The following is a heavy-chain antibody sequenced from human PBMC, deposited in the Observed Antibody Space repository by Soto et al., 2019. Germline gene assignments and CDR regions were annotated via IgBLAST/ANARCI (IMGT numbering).Heavy chain of an antibody. CDR3: ARALVPAAPFDY. CDR1: GFTFSSYA. D-gene: IGHD2-2*01. V-gene: IGHV3-30-3*01. J-gene: IGHJ4*02. CDR2: ISYDGSNK. Sequence: QVQLVESGGGVVQPGRSLRLSCAASGFTFSSYAMHWVRQAPGKGLEWVAVISYDGSNKYYADSVKGRFTISRDNSKNTLYLQMNSLRAEDTAVYYCARALVPAAPFDYWRQGTLVTVSS.